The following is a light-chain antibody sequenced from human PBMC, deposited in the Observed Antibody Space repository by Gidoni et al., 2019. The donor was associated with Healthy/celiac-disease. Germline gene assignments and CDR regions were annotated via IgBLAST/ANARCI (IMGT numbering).Light chain of an antibody. V-gene: IGKV1-9*01. J-gene: IGKJ4*01. Sequence: DIHLTQSPSFLSASVGDRVTITCRASQGISSYLAWYQQKPGKAPKLLIYAASTLQSGVPSRFSGSGSGTEFTLTISSLQPEDFATYYCQQRNSYPRTFGGGTKVEIK. CDR3: QQRNSYPRT. CDR1: QGISSY. CDR2: AAS.